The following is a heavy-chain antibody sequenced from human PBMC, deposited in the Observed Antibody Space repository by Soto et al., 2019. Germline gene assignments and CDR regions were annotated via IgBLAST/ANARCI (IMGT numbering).Heavy chain of an antibody. J-gene: IGHJ6*02. CDR3: ARPSYDILTGYFPMDV. CDR2: INPNSGDT. Sequence: ASVKVSCKASGYTLISYYINWVRQGTGQGLGWMGWINPNSGDTGYAQKFQGRVIMTRNTSINTAYMELSSLRSDDTAVYYCARPSYDILTGYFPMDVWGQGTTVTVSS. CDR1: GYTLISYY. V-gene: IGHV1-8*01. D-gene: IGHD3-9*01.